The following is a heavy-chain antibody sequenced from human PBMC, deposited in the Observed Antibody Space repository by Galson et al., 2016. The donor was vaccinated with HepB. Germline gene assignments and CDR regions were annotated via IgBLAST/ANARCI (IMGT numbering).Heavy chain of an antibody. CDR2: IYYSGTT. Sequence: TLSLTCAVSGGSIRSAGYYYTWIRQTPGKGLEWIGNIYYSGTTYYNPSLTSRLIISIDTSKNQFSLNLSSVTAADTALYYCAALRGRQKSYGWYYYYGMDVWGQGTAVTVSS. J-gene: IGHJ6*02. V-gene: IGHV4-31*11. CDR3: AALRGRQKSYGWYYYYGMDV. D-gene: IGHD5-18*01. CDR1: GGSIRSAGYY.